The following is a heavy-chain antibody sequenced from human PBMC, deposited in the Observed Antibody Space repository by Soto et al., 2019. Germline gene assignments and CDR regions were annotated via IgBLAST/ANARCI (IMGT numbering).Heavy chain of an antibody. V-gene: IGHV3-30-3*02. CDR1: GFIFSSYA. J-gene: IGHJ4*02. Sequence: QVQLVESGGGVVQPGRSLRLSCAASGFIFSSYAMHWVRHAPGKGLEWVAVISYDGSNKYYAGSVKGRFTISRDNSKNTLYLQMNSLRPEDTAVYYCAKELQRSFDYWGQGTLVTVSS. CDR3: AKELQRSFDY. CDR2: ISYDGSNK. D-gene: IGHD2-21*02.